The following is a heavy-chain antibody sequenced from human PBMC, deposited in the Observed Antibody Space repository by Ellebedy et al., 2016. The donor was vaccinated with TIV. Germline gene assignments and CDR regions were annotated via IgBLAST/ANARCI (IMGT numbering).Heavy chain of an antibody. D-gene: IGHD6-19*01. J-gene: IGHJ4*02. CDR1: NGSISSGFYY. CDR3: AICRTGYSSGWCGY. V-gene: IGHV4-39*01. Sequence: SETLSLTCTVSNGSISSGFYYRGWIRQPPGKGLEWIGSILYSGSTYYNPSLKSRVTISVHPSKDQFSLKLSSVTAADTAVYYCAICRTGYSSGWCGYWGQGTLVTVSS. CDR2: ILYSGST.